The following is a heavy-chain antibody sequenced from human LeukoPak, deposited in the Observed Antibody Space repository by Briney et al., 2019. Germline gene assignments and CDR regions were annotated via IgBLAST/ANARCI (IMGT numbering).Heavy chain of an antibody. J-gene: IGHJ3*02. V-gene: IGHV5-51*01. D-gene: IGHD6-19*01. Sequence: GESPKISCKGSEYSFTSYWIAWVRQMPGKGLEWMGIIYLGDSDTKYSPSFRGQVTISADRSITTAYLQWSSLKASDTAMYYCAKAVNDDFDIWGQGTMVTISS. CDR2: IYLGDSDT. CDR1: EYSFTSYW. CDR3: AKAVNDDFDI.